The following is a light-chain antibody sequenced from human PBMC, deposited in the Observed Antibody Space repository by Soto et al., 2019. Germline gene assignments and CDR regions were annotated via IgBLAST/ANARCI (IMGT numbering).Light chain of an antibody. J-gene: IGKJ5*01. CDR1: QSISTW. V-gene: IGKV1-5*03. CDR2: KAS. Sequence: DIHLTQSPSTLSASVGDRVTITCRASQSISTWLAWYQQKPGTAPKLLIYKASTLESGVPSRFSGSRSGTEFTLTVSSLQPDDFATYYCQQYNDSFPYTFGQGTRLETK. CDR3: QQYNDSFPYT.